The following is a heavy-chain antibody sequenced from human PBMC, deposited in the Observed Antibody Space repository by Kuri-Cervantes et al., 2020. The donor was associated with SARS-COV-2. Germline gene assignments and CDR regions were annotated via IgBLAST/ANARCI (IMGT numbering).Heavy chain of an antibody. Sequence: CAFSGYSTSSGYYWVWIRQPPGKGLEWIGSIYHSESTYYNPSLRSRVTISVDTSKNPFALTLSSVTAADTAVYFCAELLGFDPWGQGTLVTVSS. J-gene: IGHJ5*02. CDR3: AELLGFDP. D-gene: IGHD1-7*01. V-gene: IGHV4-38-2*01. CDR2: IYHSEST. CDR1: GYSTSSGYY.